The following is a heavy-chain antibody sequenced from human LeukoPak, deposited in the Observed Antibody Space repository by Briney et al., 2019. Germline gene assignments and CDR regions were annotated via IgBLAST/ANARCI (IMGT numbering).Heavy chain of an antibody. D-gene: IGHD6-13*01. V-gene: IGHV1-2*02. Sequence: PEASVKVSCKASGYTFTGYYMHWVRQAPGQGLEWMGWINPNSGGTNYAQKFQGRVTMTRDTSISTAYMELSRLRSDDTAVYYCARDRYSSPLFGYWGQGTLVTVSS. CDR2: INPNSGGT. CDR3: ARDRYSSPLFGY. CDR1: GYTFTGYY. J-gene: IGHJ4*02.